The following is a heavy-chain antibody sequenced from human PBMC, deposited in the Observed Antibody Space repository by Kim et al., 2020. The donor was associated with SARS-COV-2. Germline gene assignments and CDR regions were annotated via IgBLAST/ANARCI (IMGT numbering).Heavy chain of an antibody. CDR1: GYTFTDYY. Sequence: ASVKVSCEGSGYTFTDYYIHWLRQAPGQGLEWMGWINPKSEGRYYAQRFLGRVTMTRDTSISTVYMELTSLTTDDTAVYYCTREWEQRLARDAFDVWGQGTMVTVSS. CDR2: INPKSEGR. V-gene: IGHV1-2*02. D-gene: IGHD1-26*01. CDR3: TREWEQRLARDAFDV. J-gene: IGHJ3*01.